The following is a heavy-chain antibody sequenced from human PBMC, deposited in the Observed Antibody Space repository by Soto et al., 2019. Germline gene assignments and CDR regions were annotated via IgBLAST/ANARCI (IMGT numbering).Heavy chain of an antibody. J-gene: IGHJ4*02. D-gene: IGHD3-10*01. CDR3: TTELMVRGVILIDY. CDR2: IKSKTDGGTT. V-gene: IGHV3-15*01. Sequence: GGSLRLSCAASGFTFSNAWMSWVRQAPGKGLEWVGRIKSKTDGGTTDYAAPVKGRFTISRDDSKNTLYLQMNSLKTEDTAVYYCTTELMVRGVILIDYWGQGTLVTVSS. CDR1: GFTFSNAW.